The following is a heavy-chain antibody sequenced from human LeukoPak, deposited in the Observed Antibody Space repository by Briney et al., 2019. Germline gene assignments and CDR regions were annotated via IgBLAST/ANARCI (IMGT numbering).Heavy chain of an antibody. CDR2: INHSGST. J-gene: IGHJ4*02. CDR3: ARAIETTWIQLWQSVGY. D-gene: IGHD5-18*01. Sequence: PSETLSLTCAVYGGSFSGYYWSWIRQPPGKGLEWIGEINHSGSTNYNPSLKSRVTISVGTSKNQFSLKLSSVTAADTAVYYCARAIETTWIQLWQSVGYWGQGTLVTVSS. CDR1: GGSFSGYY. V-gene: IGHV4-34*01.